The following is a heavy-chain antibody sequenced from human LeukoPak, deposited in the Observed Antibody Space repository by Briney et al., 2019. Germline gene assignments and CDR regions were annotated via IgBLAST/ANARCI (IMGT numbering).Heavy chain of an antibody. D-gene: IGHD7-27*01. Sequence: GGSLRLSCAASVFTFNSYGMNWVRQAPGKGLEWVSSISSSSNYIYYAVSVQGRFTISRDNAKNSLYLQMNNLRAEDTAVYYCAKDEAVGKANDYWGQGTLVTVSS. CDR2: ISSSSNYI. V-gene: IGHV3-21*01. CDR1: VFTFNSYG. CDR3: AKDEAVGKANDY. J-gene: IGHJ4*02.